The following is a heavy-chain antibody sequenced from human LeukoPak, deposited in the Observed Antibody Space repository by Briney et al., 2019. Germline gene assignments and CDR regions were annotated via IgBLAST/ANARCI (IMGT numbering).Heavy chain of an antibody. Sequence: SETLSLTCAVSGGSISSGGYSWSWIRQPPGKGLEWIGYIYHSGSTYYNPSLKSRVTISVDRSKNQFSLKLTPVTAADTAVFYCARGRARGAFDIWGQGTMVTVSS. CDR3: ARGRARGAFDI. CDR2: IYHSGST. V-gene: IGHV4-30-2*01. J-gene: IGHJ3*02. CDR1: GGSISSGGYS.